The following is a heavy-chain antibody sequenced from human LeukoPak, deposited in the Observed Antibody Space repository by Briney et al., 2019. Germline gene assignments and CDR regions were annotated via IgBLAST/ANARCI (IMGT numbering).Heavy chain of an antibody. CDR1: GGSISSSSYY. V-gene: IGHV4-39*01. Sequence: TLSLTCTVSGGSISSSSYYWGWIRQPPGKGLEWIGSIYYSGSTYYNPSLKSRVTISVDTSKNQFSLKLSSVTAADTAVYHCAKNGQSGFSFDPWGQGTLVTVSS. J-gene: IGHJ5*02. CDR2: IYYSGST. D-gene: IGHD3-3*01. CDR3: AKNGQSGFSFDP.